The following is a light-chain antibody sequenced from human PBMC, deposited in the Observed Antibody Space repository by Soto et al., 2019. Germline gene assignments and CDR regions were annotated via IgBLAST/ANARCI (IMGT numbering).Light chain of an antibody. Sequence: QSALTQPASVSGSPGQSITISCTGTSSDVGSYNFVSWYQQHPGKAPKVMIYEGSKRPSGVSNRFSGSKSGNTASLTISGLQAEDEADYYCCSYAGSRTLDVVFGGGTKLTVL. CDR1: SSDVGSYNF. CDR3: CSYAGSRTLDVV. CDR2: EGS. V-gene: IGLV2-23*03. J-gene: IGLJ2*01.